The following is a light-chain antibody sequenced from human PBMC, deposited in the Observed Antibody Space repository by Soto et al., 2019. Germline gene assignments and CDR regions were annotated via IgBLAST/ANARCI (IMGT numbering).Light chain of an antibody. CDR1: QAISGW. CDR2: AAS. J-gene: IGKJ3*01. CDR3: QQANSFPFT. Sequence: DIPMTQSPSSVSASVGDRVTITCRASQAISGWLAWYQQKPGKAPNLLIYAASHLHSGVPSRFSGSGSGTDFTLTISSLQPEDFATYYCQQANSFPFTFGPGTKVEIK. V-gene: IGKV1-12*01.